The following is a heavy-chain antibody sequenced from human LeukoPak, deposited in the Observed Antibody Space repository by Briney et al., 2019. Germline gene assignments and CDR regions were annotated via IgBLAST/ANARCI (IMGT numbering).Heavy chain of an antibody. V-gene: IGHV3-33*01. J-gene: IGHJ6*02. D-gene: IGHD6-19*01. CDR2: IWYDGSNK. Sequence: GGSLRLSCAASGFTFSSYGMHWVHQAPGKGLEWVAVIWYDGSNKYYADSVKGRFTISRDNSKNTLYLQMNSLRAEDTAVYYCAREAVAGTYYYYYGMDVWGQGTTVTVS. CDR1: GFTFSSYG. CDR3: AREAVAGTYYYYYGMDV.